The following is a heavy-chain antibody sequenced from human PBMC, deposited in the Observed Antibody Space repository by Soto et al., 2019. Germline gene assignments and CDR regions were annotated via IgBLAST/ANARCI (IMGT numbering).Heavy chain of an antibody. Sequence: QLQLQESGPGLVKPSETLSLTCSVSGDSINSDNYYWGWIRQPPGKGLEWIGSIYYRGNTYYNPSLKTRVTISLDKSKSQFSLKLNSVTAADAAVYFCARLEGLATISYYFDYWGQGTLDTVSS. D-gene: IGHD3-9*01. CDR2: IYYRGNT. CDR3: ARLEGLATISYYFDY. V-gene: IGHV4-39*01. J-gene: IGHJ4*02. CDR1: GDSINSDNYY.